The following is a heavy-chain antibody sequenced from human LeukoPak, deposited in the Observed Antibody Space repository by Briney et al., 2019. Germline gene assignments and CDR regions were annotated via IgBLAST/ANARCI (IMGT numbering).Heavy chain of an antibody. CDR2: IYHSGST. CDR3: ARLRRVGATPFDY. CDR1: GYSISSVYY. V-gene: IGHV4-38-2*01. Sequence: SETLSLTCVVSGYSISSVYYWGWIRQPPGKGLEWIGSIYHSGSTYYNPSLKSRVTISVDTSKNQFSLKLSSVTAADTAMYYCARLRRVGATPFDYWGQGTLVTVSS. D-gene: IGHD1-26*01. J-gene: IGHJ4*02.